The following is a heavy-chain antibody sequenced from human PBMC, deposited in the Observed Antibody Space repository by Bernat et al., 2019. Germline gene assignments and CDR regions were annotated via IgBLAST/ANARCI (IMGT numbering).Heavy chain of an antibody. Sequence: EVQLVESGGGLVQPGGSLRLSCAASGFTFSSYWMSWVRQAPGKGLEWVANIKQDGSEKYYVDSVKGRFTISRDNAKNSLYLQMNSLRAEDTAVYYCAREYYYGSGGAQFYYYYYMDVWGKGTTDTVSS. CDR2: IKQDGSEK. CDR3: AREYYYGSGGAQFYYYYYMDV. D-gene: IGHD3-10*01. J-gene: IGHJ6*03. V-gene: IGHV3-7*03. CDR1: GFTFSSYW.